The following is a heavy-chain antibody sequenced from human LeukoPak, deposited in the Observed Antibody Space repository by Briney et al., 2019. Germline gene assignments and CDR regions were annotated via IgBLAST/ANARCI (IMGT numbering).Heavy chain of an antibody. CDR3: AARGVYGEVAYFDY. CDR1: GFTFTSSA. J-gene: IGHJ4*02. D-gene: IGHD4-17*01. Sequence: GASVKVSCKASGFTFTSSAVQWVRQARGQRLEWIGWIVVGSGNTNYAQKFQERVTITRDMSTSTAYMELSSLRSEDTAVYYCAARGVYGEVAYFDYWGQGTLVTVSS. V-gene: IGHV1-58*01. CDR2: IVVGSGNT.